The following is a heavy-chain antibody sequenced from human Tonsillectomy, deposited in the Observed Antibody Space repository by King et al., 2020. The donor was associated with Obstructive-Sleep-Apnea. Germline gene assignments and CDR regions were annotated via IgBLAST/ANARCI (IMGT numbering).Heavy chain of an antibody. D-gene: IGHD3-10*01. V-gene: IGHV3-30-3*01. CDR2: ISSDGGKK. J-gene: IGHJ4*02. Sequence: VQLVESGGGVVQPGRSLRLSCAASGFNFYVYYFHWGRQTPGKGLEWVAVISSDGGKKYYADSVKGRFTISRDNSKGTLYLQMNSLTTEDTAIYYCVRGARLWFGEFWGRGTLVTVSA. CDR1: GFNFYVYY. CDR3: VRGARLWFGEF.